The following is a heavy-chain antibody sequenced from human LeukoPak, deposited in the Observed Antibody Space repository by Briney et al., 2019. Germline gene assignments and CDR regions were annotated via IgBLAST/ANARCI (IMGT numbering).Heavy chain of an antibody. CDR3: ARGPQGTWIQLWKFDY. J-gene: IGHJ4*02. V-gene: IGHV4-34*01. CDR1: GGSFSGYY. D-gene: IGHD5-18*01. CDR2: INHSGST. Sequence: PSETLSLTCAVYGGSFSGYYWSWIRQPPGKGLEWIGEINHSGSTNYNPSLKSRVTISVDTSKNQFSLKLSSVTAADTPVYYCARGPQGTWIQLWKFDYWGQGTLVTVSS.